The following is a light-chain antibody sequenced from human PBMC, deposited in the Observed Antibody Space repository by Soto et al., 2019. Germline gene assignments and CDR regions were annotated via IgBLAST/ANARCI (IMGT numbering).Light chain of an antibody. CDR2: DVS. J-gene: IGLJ1*01. Sequence: SALTQPASLSGSPGQAITISCTGTSSDVGGYTYVSWYQQHPGKAPKFIIYDVSNRPSGVSNRFSGSKSGNTASLTISGLQAEDEADYYCSSYTTSNTRQIVFGTGTKVTV. V-gene: IGLV2-14*01. CDR1: SSDVGGYTY. CDR3: SSYTTSNTRQIV.